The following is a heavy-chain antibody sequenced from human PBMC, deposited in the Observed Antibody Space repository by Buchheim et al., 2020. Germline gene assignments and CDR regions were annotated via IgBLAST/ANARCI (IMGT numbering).Heavy chain of an antibody. CDR2: IKQDGSEK. CDR1: GFTFTTYW. Sequence: EVQLVESGGGLVQPGGSLRLSCGASGFTFTTYWMSWVRQAPGKGLEWLANIKQDGSEKYYVDSVKGRFTISRENSTDTLYLQMDSLRAEDTAQYYCARSVGGNSAGLGDWFDPWGQGTL. V-gene: IGHV3-7*01. D-gene: IGHD4-23*01. J-gene: IGHJ5*02. CDR3: ARSVGGNSAGLGDWFDP.